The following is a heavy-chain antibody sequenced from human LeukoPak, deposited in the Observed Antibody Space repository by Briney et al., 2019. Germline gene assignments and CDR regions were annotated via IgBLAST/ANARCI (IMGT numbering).Heavy chain of an antibody. J-gene: IGHJ4*02. CDR1: GGSISSGSYY. V-gene: IGHV4-61*02. CDR2: IYTSGST. D-gene: IGHD5-24*01. CDR3: ASRGH. Sequence: PSETLSLTCTVSGGSISSGSYYWSWIRQPAGKELEWIGRIYTSGSTNYNPSLKSRVTISVDTSKNQFSLKLSSVTAADTAVYYCASRGHWGQGTLVTVSS.